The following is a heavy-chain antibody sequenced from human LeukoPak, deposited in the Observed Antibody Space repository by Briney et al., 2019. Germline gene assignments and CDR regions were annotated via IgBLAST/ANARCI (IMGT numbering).Heavy chain of an antibody. CDR1: GFTFSSHW. Sequence: GGSLRLSCAASGFTFSSHWMTWVRQAPGKGLEWVANIKEDGTRKNYMDSVKGRFTISRDNAKNTLYLQMNSLRAEDTAVYYCSRDLRGRDDYWGQGILVIVSS. J-gene: IGHJ4*02. V-gene: IGHV3-7*01. CDR3: SRDLRGRDDY. D-gene: IGHD5-24*01. CDR2: IKEDGTRK.